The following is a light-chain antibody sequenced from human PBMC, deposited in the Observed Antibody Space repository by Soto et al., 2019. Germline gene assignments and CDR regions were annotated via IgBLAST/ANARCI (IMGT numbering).Light chain of an antibody. CDR1: QGISNY. CDR3: QKYNSAPRT. V-gene: IGKV1-27*01. CDR2: AAS. Sequence: DIQMTQSPSSLSASVGDRVTITCRASQGISNYLAWYQQKPWKVPKLLIYAASTVQSGVPSRFSGSGSGTDFTLTISSLQPEDVASYYCQKYNSAPRTFGQGIKLEIK. J-gene: IGKJ1*01.